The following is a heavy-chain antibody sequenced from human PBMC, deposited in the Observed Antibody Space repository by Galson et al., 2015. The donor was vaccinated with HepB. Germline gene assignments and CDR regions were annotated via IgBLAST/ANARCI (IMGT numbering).Heavy chain of an antibody. CDR1: GFTFSGSA. D-gene: IGHD6-13*01. Sequence: LRLSCAASGFTFSGSAIHWVRQTSGKGLEWVGRIRTKASNYATAYAASLQGRFTIPRDDSKNTAYLHMKSLKTEDTAVYYCIRMADLSGYSSSWGQGTLVTVSS. V-gene: IGHV3-73*01. CDR2: IRTKASNYAT. J-gene: IGHJ4*02. CDR3: IRMADLSGYSSS.